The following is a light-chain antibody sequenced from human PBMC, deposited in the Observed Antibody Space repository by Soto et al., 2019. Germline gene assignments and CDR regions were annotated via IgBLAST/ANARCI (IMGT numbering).Light chain of an antibody. CDR3: QQYGSSPPT. CDR1: QSVSSSY. V-gene: IGKV3-20*01. CDR2: GAS. J-gene: IGKJ1*01. Sequence: EIVLTQSPGTLSLSPGERATLSCGASQSVSSSYSAWYQQKPGQAPRLLIYGASSRATGVPDRFSGSGSGTDFTLTISRLEPEDFAVYYCQQYGSSPPTFCQGTKVDIK.